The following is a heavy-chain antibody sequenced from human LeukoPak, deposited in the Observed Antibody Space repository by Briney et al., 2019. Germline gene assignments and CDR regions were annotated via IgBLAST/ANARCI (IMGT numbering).Heavy chain of an antibody. Sequence: GESLKISCKGSGYSFTSYWIGWVRQMRGKGLEWMGIIYPCDSDTRYSPSFQCQVTISADKSISTAYLQWSSLKASDTAMYYCARRPITMVRGVPGWFDPWGQGTLVTVSS. CDR1: GYSFTSYW. CDR3: ARRPITMVRGVPGWFDP. J-gene: IGHJ5*02. V-gene: IGHV5-51*01. D-gene: IGHD3-10*01. CDR2: IYPCDSDT.